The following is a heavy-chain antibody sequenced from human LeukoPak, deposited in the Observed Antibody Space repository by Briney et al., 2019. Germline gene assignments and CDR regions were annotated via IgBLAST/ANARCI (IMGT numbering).Heavy chain of an antibody. D-gene: IGHD2-15*01. CDR1: GFTFSSYA. V-gene: IGHV3-64*01. Sequence: GGSLRLSCAASGFTFSSYAMHWVRQAPGKGLEYVSTISSNGGSTYYANSVKGRFTISRDNSKNTLYLQMNSLRAEDTAVYYCAKDRWGSGGSGGGDYWGQGTLVTVSS. CDR2: ISSNGGST. J-gene: IGHJ4*02. CDR3: AKDRWGSGGSGGGDY.